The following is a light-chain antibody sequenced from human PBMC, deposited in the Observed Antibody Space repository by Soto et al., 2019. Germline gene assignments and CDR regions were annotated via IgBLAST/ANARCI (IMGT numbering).Light chain of an antibody. J-gene: IGKJ2*01. CDR3: QQYGSSPYT. Sequence: EIELTQSPGTLSLSPGERATLSCRASQSVSSSYLAWYQQKPGQAPRLLIYGASSRATGIPDRFSGSGSGTDFTLTISSLEPEDFAVYYCQQYGSSPYTFDQGTKLEIK. CDR2: GAS. CDR1: QSVSSSY. V-gene: IGKV3-20*01.